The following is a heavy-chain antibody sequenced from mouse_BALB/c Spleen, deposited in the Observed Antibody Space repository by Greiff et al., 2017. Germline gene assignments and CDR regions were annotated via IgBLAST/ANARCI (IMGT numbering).Heavy chain of an antibody. J-gene: IGHJ2*01. CDR2: IYPGGGYT. CDR1: GYTFTNYW. V-gene: IGHV1-63*02. Sequence: VQLQQSGAELVRPGTSVKISCKASGYTFTNYWLGWVKQRPGHGLEWIGDIYPGGGYTNYNEKFKGKATLTADTSSSTAYMQLSSLTSEDSAVYFCARQTDRYHWGFDYWGQGTTLTVSS. CDR3: ARQTDRYHWGFDY. D-gene: IGHD2-14*01.